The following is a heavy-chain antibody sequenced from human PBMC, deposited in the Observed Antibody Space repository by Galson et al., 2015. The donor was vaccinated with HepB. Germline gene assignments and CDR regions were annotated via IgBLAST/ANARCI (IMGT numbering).Heavy chain of an antibody. V-gene: IGHV1-2*02. Sequence: SVKVSCKASGYTFTNFYIHWVRQVPGQGPECMGLVNPNSGATTYTPKFQDRLTMTRDTSLRTVYMELNRLTSDDTAVYYCARDLYDILTGSRLRGYDHFGMDVWGQGTAVTVSS. CDR3: ARDLYDILTGSRLRGYDHFGMDV. D-gene: IGHD3-9*01. CDR2: VNPNSGAT. CDR1: GYTFTNFY. J-gene: IGHJ6*02.